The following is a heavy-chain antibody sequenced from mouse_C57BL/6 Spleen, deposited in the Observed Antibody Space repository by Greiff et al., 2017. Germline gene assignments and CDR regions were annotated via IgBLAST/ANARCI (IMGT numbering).Heavy chain of an antibody. D-gene: IGHD2-5*01. Sequence: QVQLQQPGAELVRPGTSVKLSCKASGYTFTSYWMPWVKQRPGQGLEWIGEIDPSDSCTNYNQKFKGKATLTVDTSSSTAYMQLSILTSEDSAVYYCAIEDSNYVCFDYWGQGTTLTVSS. V-gene: IGHV1-59*01. CDR3: AIEDSNYVCFDY. CDR2: IDPSDSCT. CDR1: GYTFTSYW. J-gene: IGHJ2*01.